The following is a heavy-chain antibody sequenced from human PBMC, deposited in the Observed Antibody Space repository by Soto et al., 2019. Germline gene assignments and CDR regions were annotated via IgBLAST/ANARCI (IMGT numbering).Heavy chain of an antibody. CDR1: GGSISSSSYY. J-gene: IGHJ4*02. D-gene: IGHD3-22*01. Sequence: SETLSLTCTVSGGSISSSSYYLGWIRQPPGKGLEWIGSIYYSGSTYYNPSLKSRVTISVDTSKNQFSLKLSSVTAADTAVYYCAYDSSGYYYNSFGTFDYWGQGTLVTVSS. CDR2: IYYSGST. V-gene: IGHV4-39*01. CDR3: AYDSSGYYYNSFGTFDY.